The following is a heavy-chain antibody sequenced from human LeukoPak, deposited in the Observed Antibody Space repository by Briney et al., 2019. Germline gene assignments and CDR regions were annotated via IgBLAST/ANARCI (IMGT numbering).Heavy chain of an antibody. CDR1: GFTLSSSW. J-gene: IGHJ4*02. CDR2: LSPDGNLA. CDR3: ARDLSFSPDH. V-gene: IGHV3-74*01. Sequence: PGGSLRLSCAGSGFTLSSSWMHWVRQAPGKGPVWVAHLSPDGNLANYADSVKGRFIISRDNAKNTLFLQMNSLRAEDTAVYYCARDLSFSPDHWGQGTLVTVSS.